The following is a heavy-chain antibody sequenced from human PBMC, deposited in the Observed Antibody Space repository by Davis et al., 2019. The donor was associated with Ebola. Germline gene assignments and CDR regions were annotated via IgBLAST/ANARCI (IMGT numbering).Heavy chain of an antibody. CDR3: ASTYYDLWSGHLHYYYGMDV. CDR1: GYSINRGFT. CDR2: IYHSGST. J-gene: IGHJ6*02. V-gene: IGHV4-38-2*02. D-gene: IGHD3-3*01. Sequence: SETLSLTCTVSGYSINRGFTWGWIRQPPGKGLEWIGSIYHSGSTNYSPSLKSRVTISADTSKNQFPLKLSSVTAADTAVYYCASTYYDLWSGHLHYYYGMDVWGQGTTVTVSS.